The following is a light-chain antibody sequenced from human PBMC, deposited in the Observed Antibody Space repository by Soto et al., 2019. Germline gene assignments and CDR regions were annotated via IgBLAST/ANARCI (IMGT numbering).Light chain of an antibody. J-gene: IGKJ1*01. V-gene: IGKV3-20*01. Sequence: EIVMTRSPATLSVSPGERATLSCRASQSVSSSYLAWYQQKPGQAPRLLIYGASSRATGIPDRFSGSGSGTDFTLTISRLEPEDFAVYYCQQYGSSPPGTFGQGTKVDIK. CDR3: QQYGSSPPGT. CDR2: GAS. CDR1: QSVSSSY.